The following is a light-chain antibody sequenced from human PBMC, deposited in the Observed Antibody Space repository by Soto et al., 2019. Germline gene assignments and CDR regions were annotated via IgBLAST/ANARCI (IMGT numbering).Light chain of an antibody. J-gene: IGKJ5*01. CDR3: QQYDTLPSIT. V-gene: IGKV1-5*03. CDR2: KAS. Sequence: DIQMTQSPATLSASVGDRVIITCRASQSISSWLAWYQQKPAKAPKLLIYKASSLESGVPSRFSGSGSWTDFTFTISSLQPEDIATYYCQQYDTLPSITFGQGTRLEIK. CDR1: QSISSW.